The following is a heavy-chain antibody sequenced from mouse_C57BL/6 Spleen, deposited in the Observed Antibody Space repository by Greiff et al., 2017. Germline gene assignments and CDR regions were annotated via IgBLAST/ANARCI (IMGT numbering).Heavy chain of an antibody. D-gene: IGHD2-3*01. Sequence: VQLQQSGPELVKPGASVKISCKASGYSFTGYYMNWVKQSPEKSLEWIGEINPSTGGTTYNQKFKAKATLTVDKSSSTAYMQLKSLTSEDSAVYYCARGPFYDGYSYAMDYWGQGTSVTVSS. V-gene: IGHV1-42*01. CDR2: INPSTGGT. CDR3: ARGPFYDGYSYAMDY. J-gene: IGHJ4*01. CDR1: GYSFTGYY.